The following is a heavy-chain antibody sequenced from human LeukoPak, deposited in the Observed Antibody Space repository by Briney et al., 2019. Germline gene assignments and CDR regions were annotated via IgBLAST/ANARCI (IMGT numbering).Heavy chain of an antibody. CDR2: TYYSGST. D-gene: IGHD2-15*01. V-gene: IGHV4-59*01. CDR1: GGSISSYY. Sequence: PSETLSLTCTVSGGSISSYYWTWIRQPPEKGLEWIAYTYYSGSTNYNPSLKSRVTISVDKSKNQFSLKLRSVTAADTAVYYCARGEVALNWFDPWGQGTLVTVSS. J-gene: IGHJ5*02. CDR3: ARGEVALNWFDP.